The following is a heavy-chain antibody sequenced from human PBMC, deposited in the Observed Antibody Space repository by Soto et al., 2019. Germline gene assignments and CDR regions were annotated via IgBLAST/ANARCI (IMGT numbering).Heavy chain of an antibody. V-gene: IGHV1-18*01. CDR2: IYPKEDRA. D-gene: IGHD4-17*01. CDR3: ARDIDYDIDY. CDR1: GYIFKNYG. Sequence: QVQLVQSGAEVQKPGASVKVSCKTSGYIFKNYGISWVRQAPGQGLEWLGWIYPKEDRANFAQNFQGRVTLTADTPTSKVYIELRSLRFDDSAVYFCARDIDYDIDYWGQGTLFTVSS. J-gene: IGHJ4*02.